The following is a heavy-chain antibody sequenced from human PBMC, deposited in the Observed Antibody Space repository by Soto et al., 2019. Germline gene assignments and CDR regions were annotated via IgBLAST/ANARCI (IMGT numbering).Heavy chain of an antibody. J-gene: IGHJ4*02. Sequence: PSKTLSLTCALYGDSISSNTAAWHWIRQPPSRGLEWLGRTYYRSKAYNEYAVAAKSRITVKPDTSKNXSVLQLSSGIPGDTAMYYCAGMQEGALSFGGKGTLVTVSS. V-gene: IGHV6-1*01. CDR2: TYYRSKAYN. D-gene: IGHD1-26*01. CDR3: AGMQEGALSF. CDR1: GDSISSNTAA.